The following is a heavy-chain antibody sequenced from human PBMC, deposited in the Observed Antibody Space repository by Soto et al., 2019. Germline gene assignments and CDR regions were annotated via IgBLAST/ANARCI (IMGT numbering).Heavy chain of an antibody. CDR2: IYYSGST. CDR1: GGSISSYY. D-gene: IGHD6-13*01. V-gene: IGHV4-59*01. J-gene: IGHJ4*02. Sequence: LSLTCTVSGGSISSYYWSWIRQPPGKGLEWIGYIYYSGSTNYNPSLKSRVTISVDTSKNQFSLKLSSVTAADTAVYYCARNHFSAAGDYFDYSGQGTLVTVSS. CDR3: ARNHFSAAGDYFDY.